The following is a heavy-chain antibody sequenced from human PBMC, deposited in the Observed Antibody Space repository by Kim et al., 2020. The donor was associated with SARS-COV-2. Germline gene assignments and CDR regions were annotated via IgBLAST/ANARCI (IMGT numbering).Heavy chain of an antibody. D-gene: IGHD3-10*01. Sequence: SETLSLTCTVSGGSVSSGSYYWSWIRQPPGKGLEWIGYIYYSGSTNYNPSLKSRVTISVDTSKNQFSLKLSSVTAADTAVYYCARDGVLWFGMDVWGQGTTVTVSS. CDR1: GGSVSSGSYY. J-gene: IGHJ6*02. V-gene: IGHV4-61*01. CDR3: ARDGVLWFGMDV. CDR2: IYYSGST.